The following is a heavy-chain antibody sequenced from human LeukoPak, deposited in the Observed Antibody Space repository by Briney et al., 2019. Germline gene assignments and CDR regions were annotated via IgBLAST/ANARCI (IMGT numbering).Heavy chain of an antibody. D-gene: IGHD6-19*01. Sequence: GASVKVSCKASGYTFTSNYMHWVRQAPGQGLEWMGIINPSGGSTSYAQKFQGRVTMTRDTSTSTVYMELSSLRSEDTAVYYCARDVGSGGWYYYYGMDVWGQGTTVTVSS. V-gene: IGHV1-46*01. CDR1: GYTFTSNY. CDR2: INPSGGST. J-gene: IGHJ6*02. CDR3: ARDVGSGGWYYYYGMDV.